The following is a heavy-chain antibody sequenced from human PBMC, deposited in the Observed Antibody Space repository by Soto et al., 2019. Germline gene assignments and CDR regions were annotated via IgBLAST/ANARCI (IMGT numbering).Heavy chain of an antibody. CDR3: ARGRGAAAVSRGYYYYGMDV. Sequence: PSETLSLTCAVYGGSFSGYYWSWIRQPPGKGLEWIGEINHSGSTNYNPSLKSRVTISVDTSKNQFSLKLSSVTAADTAVYYCARGRGAAAVSRGYYYYGMDVWGQGTTVTVSS. CDR1: GGSFSGYY. CDR2: INHSGST. J-gene: IGHJ6*02. D-gene: IGHD6-13*01. V-gene: IGHV4-34*01.